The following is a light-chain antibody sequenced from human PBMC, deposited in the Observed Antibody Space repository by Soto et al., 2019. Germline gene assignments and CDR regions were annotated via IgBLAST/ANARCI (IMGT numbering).Light chain of an antibody. V-gene: IGLV2-11*01. CDR2: DVN. J-gene: IGLJ3*02. CDR1: SSDVGGYNY. CDR3: CSYTGSYTWG. Sequence: QSALTQPRSVSGSPGQSVTISCTGTSSDVGGYNYVSWYQQYPGKAPKFMIYDVNKRPSGVPDRFSGSKSGNTASLTISGLQAEDEADYYCCSYTGSYTWGFGGGTKLTVL.